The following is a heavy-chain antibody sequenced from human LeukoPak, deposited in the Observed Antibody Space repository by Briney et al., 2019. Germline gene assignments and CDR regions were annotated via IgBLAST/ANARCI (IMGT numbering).Heavy chain of an antibody. CDR2: ISYDGSNK. CDR1: GFTFSSYA. J-gene: IGHJ4*02. Sequence: GRSLRLSCAASGFTFSSYAMHWVRQAPGKGLEWVAVISYDGSNKYYADSVKGRFTISRDNAKNTLYLQMNSLRAEDTAVYYCARGDIVATPYFDYWGQGTLVTVSS. V-gene: IGHV3-30-3*01. D-gene: IGHD5-12*01. CDR3: ARGDIVATPYFDY.